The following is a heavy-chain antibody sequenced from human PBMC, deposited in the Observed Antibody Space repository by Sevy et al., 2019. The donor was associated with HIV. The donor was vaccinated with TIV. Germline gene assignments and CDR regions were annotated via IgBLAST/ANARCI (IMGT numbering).Heavy chain of an antibody. CDR1: GFTFSPYW. V-gene: IGHV3-7*01. CDR3: ARGVGLDC. J-gene: IGHJ4*02. Sequence: GGSLRLSCAASGFTFSPYWMTWVRQAPGKGLEWVANIRPDGSDKYYVNSVKGRFTISRDNAKNSLYLQMNSLRADDSAMYYCARGVGLDCWGQGALVTVSS. D-gene: IGHD1-26*01. CDR2: IRPDGSDK.